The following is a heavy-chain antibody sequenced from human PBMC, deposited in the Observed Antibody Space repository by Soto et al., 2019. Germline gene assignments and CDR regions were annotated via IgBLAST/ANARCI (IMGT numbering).Heavy chain of an antibody. CDR1: GGSISSYY. D-gene: IGHD4-17*01. J-gene: IGHJ3*02. Sequence: SETLSLTCTVSGGSISSYYWSWNRQPPGKGLEWIGYIYYSGSTNYNPSLKSRVTISVDTSKNQFSLKLSSVTAADTAVYYCARGTTANDAFDIWGQGTMVTVSS. V-gene: IGHV4-59*01. CDR3: ARGTTANDAFDI. CDR2: IYYSGST.